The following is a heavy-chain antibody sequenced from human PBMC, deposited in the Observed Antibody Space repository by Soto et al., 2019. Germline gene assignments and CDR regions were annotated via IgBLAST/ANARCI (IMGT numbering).Heavy chain of an antibody. D-gene: IGHD1-1*01. V-gene: IGHV3-23*01. J-gene: IGHJ4*02. CDR2: ISGSGEST. CDR1: GFTFGMYS. Sequence: EVQVLESGGDLVQPGGSLRLSCAASGFTFGMYSMSWVRQAPGKGLEWVSGISGSGESTYYAESVKGRFTISRDNSKNTLYLQMYSLRPEDMGVYYCAKSLGDRWNTYYFDYWGQGTLVTVSS. CDR3: AKSLGDRWNTYYFDY.